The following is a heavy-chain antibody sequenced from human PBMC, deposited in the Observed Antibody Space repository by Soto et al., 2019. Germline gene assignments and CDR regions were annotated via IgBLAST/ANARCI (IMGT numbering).Heavy chain of an antibody. J-gene: IGHJ6*02. CDR2: IYSGGST. CDR3: ARVLSSSTWYAFYYYYGMDV. CDR1: VFTVSSNY. V-gene: IGHV3-53*01. Sequence: PGXYLRLSCAAAVFTVSSNYISWVRQAPGKGLEWVSVIYSGGSTYYADSVKGRFTISRDNSKNTLYLQMNSLRAEDTAVYYCARVLSSSTWYAFYYYYGMDVWGQGTTVTVSS. D-gene: IGHD6-13*01.